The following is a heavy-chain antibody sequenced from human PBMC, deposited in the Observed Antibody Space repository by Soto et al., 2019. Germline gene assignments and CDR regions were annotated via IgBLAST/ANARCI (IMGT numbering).Heavy chain of an antibody. V-gene: IGHV5-10-1*01. J-gene: IGHJ6*02. D-gene: IGHD2-2*01. CDR3: ARHALGTRYYYGMDV. CDR2: IDPSDSYT. Sequence: PGESLKISCKGSGYSFTSYWISWVRQMPGKGLEWMGRIDPSDSYTNYSPSFQGHVTISADKSISTAYLQWSSLKASDTAMYYCARHALGTRYYYGMDVWGQGTTVTASS. CDR1: GYSFTSYW.